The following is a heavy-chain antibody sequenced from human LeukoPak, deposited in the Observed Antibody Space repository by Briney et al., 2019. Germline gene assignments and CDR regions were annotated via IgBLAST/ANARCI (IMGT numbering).Heavy chain of an antibody. D-gene: IGHD1-26*01. V-gene: IGHV4-59*01. CDR1: GGSISSYY. CDR2: IYYSGST. Sequence: SETLSLTCTVSGGSISSYYWGWIRQPPGKGLEWIGYIYYSGSTNYNPSLKSRVTISVDTSKNQFSLKLSSVTAAATAVYSCARTSGSYFYYYGMDAWGQGTTVTVSS. CDR3: ARTSGSYFYYYGMDA. J-gene: IGHJ6*02.